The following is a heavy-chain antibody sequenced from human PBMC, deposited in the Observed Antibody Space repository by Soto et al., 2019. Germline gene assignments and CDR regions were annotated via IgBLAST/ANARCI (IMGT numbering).Heavy chain of an antibody. CDR3: ARSGWHDAFDI. Sequence: EVQLLESGGGLVQPGGSLRLSCAASGFIFTSYAMSWVRQAPGKGLEWVSGISNSGGSTDYADSVKGRFFISRDNSKNTLYLQMNSLRAEDPAVFYCARSGWHDAFDIWGQGTMVTVSS. V-gene: IGHV3-23*01. J-gene: IGHJ3*02. CDR1: GFIFTSYA. D-gene: IGHD6-19*01. CDR2: ISNSGGST.